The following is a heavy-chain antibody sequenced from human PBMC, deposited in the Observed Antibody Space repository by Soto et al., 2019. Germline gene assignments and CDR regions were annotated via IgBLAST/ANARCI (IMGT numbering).Heavy chain of an antibody. CDR1: GFTFRSYG. CDR3: AKNFIPLSPDLYFDS. Sequence: GGSLRLSCAASGFTFRSYGMHWARQAPGRGLEWVAVISYDGNYKSYEDSVKGRFTISRDNYKNTLHLQMDSLRAEDTAVYYCAKNFIPLSPDLYFDSWGQGTLVTVSS. V-gene: IGHV3-30*18. D-gene: IGHD3-16*01. J-gene: IGHJ4*02. CDR2: ISYDGNYK.